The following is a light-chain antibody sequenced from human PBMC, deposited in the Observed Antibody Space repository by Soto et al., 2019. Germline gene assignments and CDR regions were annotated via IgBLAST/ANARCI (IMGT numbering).Light chain of an antibody. J-gene: IGKJ5*01. Sequence: AIQLTQSPSSLSASVGDRVTITCRASQDIRGALAWYQQKPGKAPKILIYDVSTLESGVPSRFSGSSSGTDFPLTISSLQPGDFATYYCQQFYSYPITFGQGTRLEIK. CDR3: QQFYSYPIT. CDR1: QDIRGA. CDR2: DVS. V-gene: IGKV1-13*02.